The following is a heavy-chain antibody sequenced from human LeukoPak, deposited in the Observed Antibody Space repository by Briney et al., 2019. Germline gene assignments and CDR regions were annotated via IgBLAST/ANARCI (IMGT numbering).Heavy chain of an antibody. D-gene: IGHD1/OR15-1a*01. Sequence: GASVRVSCKASGGTFSSYTFSWVRQAPGQGLEWMGGIIPILGTATYAQRFQGRVTITTDESTSTAYMELHSLRSEDTAVYYCARDQRTSLTNYFDYWGQGTLVTVSS. CDR3: ARDQRTSLTNYFDY. CDR2: IIPILGTA. J-gene: IGHJ4*02. CDR1: GGTFSSYT. V-gene: IGHV1-69*05.